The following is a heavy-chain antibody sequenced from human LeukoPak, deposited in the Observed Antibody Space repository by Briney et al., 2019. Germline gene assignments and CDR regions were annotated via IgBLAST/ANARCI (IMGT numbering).Heavy chain of an antibody. CDR2: INPNSGGT. CDR3: ARDRLSRADYMDV. J-gene: IGHJ6*03. Sequence: VRVSCKTSGYTFTGYYIHWVRRVPGQGLECMGWINPNSGGTNYAERFQGRVTMTRDTSISTVYMELSRLRSDDTAVYYCARDRLSRADYMDVWGNGTTVTVSS. D-gene: IGHD6-6*01. CDR1: GYTFTGYY. V-gene: IGHV1-2*02.